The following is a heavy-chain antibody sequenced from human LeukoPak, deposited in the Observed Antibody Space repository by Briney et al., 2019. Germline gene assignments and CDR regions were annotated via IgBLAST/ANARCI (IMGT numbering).Heavy chain of an antibody. CDR1: GGSISGDY. D-gene: IGHD1-14*01. V-gene: IGHV4-59*01. CDR2: IYYSGHT. Sequence: SETLSLSCTVSGGSISGDYWSWIRQPPGKGLEWVGYIYYSGHTNYNPSLKSRVTISVDTSKNQFSLRLISVTAADTAVYYCARGERPGLDYWGQGTLVAVSS. CDR3: ARGERPGLDY. J-gene: IGHJ4*02.